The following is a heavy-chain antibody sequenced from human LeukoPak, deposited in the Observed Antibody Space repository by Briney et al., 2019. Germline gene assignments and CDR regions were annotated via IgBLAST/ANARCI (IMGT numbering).Heavy chain of an antibody. CDR1: GFTFSSYE. J-gene: IGHJ3*02. CDR2: ISSSGSTI. V-gene: IGHV3-48*03. CDR3: ARRISGSYEGGAFDI. Sequence: GGSLRLSCAASGFTFSSYEMNWVRQAPGKGLEWVSYISSSGSTIYYADSVKGRFTISRDNAKNSLYLQMNSLRAEDTAVYNCARRISGSYEGGAFDIWGQGTMVTVSS. D-gene: IGHD1-26*01.